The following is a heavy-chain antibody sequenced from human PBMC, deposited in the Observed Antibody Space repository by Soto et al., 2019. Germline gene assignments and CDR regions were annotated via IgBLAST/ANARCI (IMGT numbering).Heavy chain of an antibody. J-gene: IGHJ6*02. CDR1: GFTFGSYA. Sequence: EVQLLESGGGLVQPGGSLRLSCAASGFTFGSYAMSWVRQAPGKGLEWVSTISNSGGSTYYEDSVKGRFTISRDNSKNTLYLQMNSPRAEDTAVYYCAKFGVYYYYGMDVWGQGTTVTVSS. V-gene: IGHV3-23*01. D-gene: IGHD3-10*01. CDR2: ISNSGGST. CDR3: AKFGVYYYYGMDV.